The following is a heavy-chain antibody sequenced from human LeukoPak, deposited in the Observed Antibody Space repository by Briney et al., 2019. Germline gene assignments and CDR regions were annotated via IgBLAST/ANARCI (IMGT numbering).Heavy chain of an antibody. D-gene: IGHD3-10*01. V-gene: IGHV4-59*01. CDR2: IYYSGST. Sequence: SETLSLTCTVSGGSISSYYWSWIRQPPGKGLEWIGYIYYSGSTNYSPSLKSRVTISVDTSKNQFSLKLSSVTAADTAVYYCARDYGSGSYYMGWFDPWGQGTLVTVSS. CDR3: ARDYGSGSYYMGWFDP. J-gene: IGHJ5*02. CDR1: GGSISSYY.